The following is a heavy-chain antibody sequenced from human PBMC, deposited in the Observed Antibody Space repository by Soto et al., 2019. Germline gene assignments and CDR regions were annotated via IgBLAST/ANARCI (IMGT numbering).Heavy chain of an antibody. CDR3: ARVRGHDILTGYDY. V-gene: IGHV4-30-2*01. CDR2: IYDSGST. J-gene: IGHJ4*02. D-gene: IGHD3-9*01. Sequence: PSETLSLTCAVSGDSISRGGYSWTWIRQPPGKALEWIGNIYDSGSTSYNPSLKSRVTMSVDTSKNQFSLKLSSVTAADTAVYYCARVRGHDILTGYDYWGQGTLVTVSS. CDR1: GDSISRGGYS.